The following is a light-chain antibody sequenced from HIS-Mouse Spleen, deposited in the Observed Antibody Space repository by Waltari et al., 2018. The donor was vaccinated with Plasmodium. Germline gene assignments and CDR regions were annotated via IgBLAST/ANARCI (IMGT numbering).Light chain of an antibody. CDR3: YSTDSSGNHRV. CDR1: PLPKQY. J-gene: IGLJ3*02. Sequence: SYELTPPPSVSVSPGQTARITCPGDPLPKQYAYWYQQKSGQAPVLVIYEDSKRPSGIPERFSGSSSGTMATLTISGAQVEDEADYYCYSTDSSGNHRVFGGGTKLTVL. CDR2: EDS. V-gene: IGLV3-10*01.